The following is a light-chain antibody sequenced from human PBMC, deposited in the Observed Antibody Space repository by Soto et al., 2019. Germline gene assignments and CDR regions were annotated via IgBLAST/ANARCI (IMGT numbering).Light chain of an antibody. Sequence: EIVLTQSPATLSVSPGERATLSCRPSQSFGSNLSWYQHKPGREPTLLIFGASTRATSVPDRFSGTGSGTEFTLHISSRMYEDYAVDYCQQYSSCPPITFGQGTRLEIK. V-gene: IGKV3-15*01. CDR3: QQYSSCPPIT. CDR1: QSFGSN. J-gene: IGKJ5*01. CDR2: GAS.